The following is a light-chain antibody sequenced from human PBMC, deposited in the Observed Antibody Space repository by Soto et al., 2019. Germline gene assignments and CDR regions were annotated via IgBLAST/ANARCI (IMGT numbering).Light chain of an antibody. CDR1: SSNIGAGYD. V-gene: IGLV1-40*01. CDR2: GNS. Sequence: QSVLTQPPSVSGAPGQRVTISCTGSSSNIGAGYDVHWYQQLPGTAPKLLISGNSNRPSGVPDRFSGSKSGTSASLAITALQAEDEADYYCQSYDSSLSGWVSGGGTKVTVL. J-gene: IGLJ3*02. CDR3: QSYDSSLSGWV.